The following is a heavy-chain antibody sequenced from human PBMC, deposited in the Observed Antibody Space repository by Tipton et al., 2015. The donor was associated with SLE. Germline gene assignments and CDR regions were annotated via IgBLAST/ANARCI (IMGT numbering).Heavy chain of an antibody. V-gene: IGHV4-59*01. CDR2: IYYSGST. Sequence: TLSLTCTVSGGSISSYYWSWIRQPPGKELEWIGYIYYSGSTNYNPSLKSRVTISVDTSKNQFSLKLSSVTAADTAVYYCARESSGWYFDYWGQGTLVTVSS. CDR1: GGSISSYY. J-gene: IGHJ4*02. D-gene: IGHD6-19*01. CDR3: ARESSGWYFDY.